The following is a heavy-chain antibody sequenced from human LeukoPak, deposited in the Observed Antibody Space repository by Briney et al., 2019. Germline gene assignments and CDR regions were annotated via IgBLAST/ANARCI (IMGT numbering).Heavy chain of an antibody. D-gene: IGHD6-19*01. J-gene: IGHJ4*01. CDR3: AKGIYSSGWSYFDY. V-gene: IGHV3-23*01. CDR2: LSGSGITT. CDR1: GFTFSNSA. Sequence: GALRLSCAASGFTFSNSAMSWVRQAPGKGLEWVSTLSGSGITTYYADSVKGRFTISRDNSKNTLYLQMNSLRAEDTAVYYCAKGIYSSGWSYFDYWGHGTLVTVSS.